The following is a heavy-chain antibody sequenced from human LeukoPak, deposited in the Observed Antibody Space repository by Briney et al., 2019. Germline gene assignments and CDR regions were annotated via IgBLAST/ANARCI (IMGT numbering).Heavy chain of an antibody. V-gene: IGHV3-23*01. CDR1: GFTFSTYA. CDR2: ISGSGGST. D-gene: IGHD3-10*01. Sequence: GGSLRLSCAASGFTFSTYAMSWVRQASGKGLEWVSAISGSGGSTYYADSVKGRFTISRDNSKNTLYLQMNSLRAEDTVVYYCAKEGPMVRDFDYWGQGTLVTVSS. CDR3: AKEGPMVRDFDY. J-gene: IGHJ4*02.